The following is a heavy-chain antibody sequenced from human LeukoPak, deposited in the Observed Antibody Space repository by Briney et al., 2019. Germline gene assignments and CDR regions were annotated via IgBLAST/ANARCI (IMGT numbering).Heavy chain of an antibody. J-gene: IGHJ4*02. CDR2: INPNSGGT. V-gene: IGHV1-2*02. CDR3: AGALLGYCSSTSCLDY. CDR1: GYTFTVYY. Sequence: ASVNVSFKSSGYTFTVYYMHWVRQAPGQGREWMGWINPNSGGTNYAQKFQGRATMTRDTSISTAYMELSRLRSDDTAVYYCAGALLGYCSSTSCLDYWGQGTLVTVSS. D-gene: IGHD2-2*01.